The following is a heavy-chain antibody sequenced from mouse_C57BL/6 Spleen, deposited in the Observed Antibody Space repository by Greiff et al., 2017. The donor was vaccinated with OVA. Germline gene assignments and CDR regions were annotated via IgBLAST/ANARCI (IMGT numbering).Heavy chain of an antibody. J-gene: IGHJ1*03. CDR2: IYPGSGNT. Sequence: QVQLQQSGPELVKPGASVKISCKASGYSFTSYYIHWVKQRPGQGLEWIGWIYPGSGNTKYNEKFKGKATLTADTSSSTAYMQLSSLTSEDSAVYYCATDYYGSSYGYFDVWGTGTTVTVSS. CDR1: GYSFTSYY. D-gene: IGHD1-1*01. CDR3: ATDYYGSSYGYFDV. V-gene: IGHV1-66*01.